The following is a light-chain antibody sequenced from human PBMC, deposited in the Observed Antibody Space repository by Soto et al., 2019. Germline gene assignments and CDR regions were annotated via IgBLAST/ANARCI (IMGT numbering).Light chain of an antibody. CDR2: DAS. J-gene: IGKJ2*01. Sequence: DIQMTQSPSTLSGSVVDRVTITCRASQSISSWLAWYQQKPGKAPKLLIYDASSLESGVPSRFSGSGSGTEFTLTISSLQPDDFATYYCQQYNSYLYTFGQGTKVDIK. CDR3: QQYNSYLYT. CDR1: QSISSW. V-gene: IGKV1-5*01.